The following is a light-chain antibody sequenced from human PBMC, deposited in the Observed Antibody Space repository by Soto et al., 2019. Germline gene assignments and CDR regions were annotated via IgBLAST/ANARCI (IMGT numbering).Light chain of an antibody. J-gene: IGLJ1*01. V-gene: IGLV2-14*03. CDR2: EVS. CDR3: SSYTSSITYV. CDR1: SSDVGGYNF. Sequence: QSALTQPASVSGSPGQSITISCTGTSSDVGGYNFVSWYQQHPGKAPKLMIFEVSHRPSGVSDRLSGSKSGNTASLTISGLQAEDEADYYCSSYTSSITYVFGTGTKVTVL.